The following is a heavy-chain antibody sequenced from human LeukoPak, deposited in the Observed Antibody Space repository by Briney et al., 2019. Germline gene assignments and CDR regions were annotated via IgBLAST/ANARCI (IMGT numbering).Heavy chain of an antibody. V-gene: IGHV1-18*04. D-gene: IGHD3-22*01. CDR1: GYTFTGYY. J-gene: IGHJ3*02. CDR3: ARAEMYYYDSSGYYGAFDI. CDR2: ISAYNGNT. Sequence: ASVKVSCKASGYTFTGYYMHWVRQAPGQGLEWMGWISAYNGNTNYAQKLQGRVTMTTDTSTSTAYMELRSLRSDDTAVYYCARAEMYYYDSSGYYGAFDIWGQGTMVTVSS.